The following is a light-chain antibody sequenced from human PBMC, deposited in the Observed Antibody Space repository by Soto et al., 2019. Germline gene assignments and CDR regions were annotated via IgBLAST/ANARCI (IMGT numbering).Light chain of an antibody. J-gene: IGKJ5*01. CDR3: QPSDSTPIT. Sequence: DIQMTQSTSSLSASVGDRGTITCRASQLISQNLKWYQQRQGKPPNLLIYASSSPQGGIQARYSVCGSGTQFKITSTTMYPEYLATHYQQPSDSTPITFSQGSRLEI. CDR2: ASS. CDR1: QLISQN. V-gene: IGKV1-39*01.